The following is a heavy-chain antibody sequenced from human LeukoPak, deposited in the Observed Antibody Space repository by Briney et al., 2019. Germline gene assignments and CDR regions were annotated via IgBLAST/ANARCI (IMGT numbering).Heavy chain of an antibody. V-gene: IGHV3-30*02. Sequence: GGSLRLSCAASGFTFSSYGMHWVRQAPGKGLEWVAFIRYDGSNKYYADSVKGRFTISRDNSKNTLYLQMNSLRAEDTAVYYCAKDPEIKAFGLDWFDPWGQGTLVTVSS. CDR3: AKDPEIKAFGLDWFDP. CDR2: IRYDGSNK. CDR1: GFTFSSYG. D-gene: IGHD3-3*01. J-gene: IGHJ5*02.